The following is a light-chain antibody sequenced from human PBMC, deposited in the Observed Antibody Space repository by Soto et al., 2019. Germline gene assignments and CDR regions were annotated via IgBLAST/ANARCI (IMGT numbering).Light chain of an antibody. Sequence: DFQMSQSPPFLSASVGDRVTITCQASRDISVYLNWFQQKPGKPPKLLVFDASNLQTGVPSRFSGSGSGTHFTFTISSLQPADIATYYCQQYDNLPPYTFGQGTKVEI. CDR1: RDISVY. V-gene: IGKV1-33*01. CDR2: DAS. CDR3: QQYDNLPPYT. J-gene: IGKJ2*01.